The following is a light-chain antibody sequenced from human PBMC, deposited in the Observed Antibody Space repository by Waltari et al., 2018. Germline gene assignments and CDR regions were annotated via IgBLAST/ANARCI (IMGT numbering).Light chain of an antibody. CDR2: DVR. V-gene: IGLV2-14*01. J-gene: IGLJ2*01. Sequence: QSALPQPASGPGLPGQSVTTFCAGTSIDVGGYNCVKWYQEYPGQAPRVIIYDVRDRPSGVSDRCSGSKSGNTASLTISGLQAEDEADYYCSSQSSNDVVLFGGGTKLTVL. CDR3: SSQSSNDVVL. CDR1: SIDVGGYNC.